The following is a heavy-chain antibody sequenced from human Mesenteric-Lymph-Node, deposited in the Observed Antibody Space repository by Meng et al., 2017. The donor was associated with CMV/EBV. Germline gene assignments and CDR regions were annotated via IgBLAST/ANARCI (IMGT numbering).Heavy chain of an antibody. Sequence: SQTLSLTCAVYGGSLSDDYWNWIRQSPGKGLEWIGEIDQRGYTNYNPSLKSRVTISMDTSKTQFSLQLSSVTAADTAVYYCARGKSVVVVAARPGRVSGMDVWGQGTTVTVSS. CDR1: GGSLSDDY. D-gene: IGHD2-15*01. CDR2: IDQRGYT. CDR3: ARGKSVVVVAARPGRVSGMDV. V-gene: IGHV4-34*01. J-gene: IGHJ6*02.